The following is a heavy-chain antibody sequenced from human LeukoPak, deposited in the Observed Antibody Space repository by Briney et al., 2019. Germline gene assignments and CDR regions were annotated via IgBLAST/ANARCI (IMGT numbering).Heavy chain of an antibody. D-gene: IGHD6-19*01. CDR1: GGSISSYY. J-gene: IGHJ4*02. Sequence: SETLSLTCTVSGGSISSYYWSWIRQPPGKGLEWIGYIYYSGSTNYNPSLKSRVTISVDTSKNQFSLKLSSVTAADTAVYYCARLMGIAVADYWGQGTLVTVSS. V-gene: IGHV4-59*01. CDR3: ARLMGIAVADY. CDR2: IYYSGST.